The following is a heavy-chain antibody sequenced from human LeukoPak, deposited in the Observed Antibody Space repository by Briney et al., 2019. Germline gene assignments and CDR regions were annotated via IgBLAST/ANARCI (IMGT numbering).Heavy chain of an antibody. D-gene: IGHD6-19*01. Sequence: GRSLRLSCAASGFIFSSYAMHWVRQAPRKGLEWVAVISYDGSKKFYGDSVKGRFTISRDNSNNTLYLQMNSLRAEDTALYYCARDSGSGWFFDYWGQGTLVTVSS. V-gene: IGHV3-30-3*01. CDR2: ISYDGSKK. CDR3: ARDSGSGWFFDY. CDR1: GFIFSSYA. J-gene: IGHJ4*02.